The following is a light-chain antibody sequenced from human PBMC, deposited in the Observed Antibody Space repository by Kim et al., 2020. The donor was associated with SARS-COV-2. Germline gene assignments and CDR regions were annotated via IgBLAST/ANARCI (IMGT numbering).Light chain of an antibody. V-gene: IGKV3-20*01. CDR3: QQYSSSPAT. Sequence: PGETATRTCRASQSVSSSYSALYQQIPVQAPRLLIYGAAIRATGIPDRFSGSGSGTDFTLTITRLEPEDFAVYYCQQYSSSPATVGQGTKVDIK. CDR1: QSVSSSY. J-gene: IGKJ1*01. CDR2: GAA.